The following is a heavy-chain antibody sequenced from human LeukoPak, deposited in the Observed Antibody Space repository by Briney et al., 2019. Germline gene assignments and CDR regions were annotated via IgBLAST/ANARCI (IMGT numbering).Heavy chain of an antibody. J-gene: IGHJ4*02. CDR3: ARYGSGSYFRR. CDR2: ISGSGRGGTT. D-gene: IGHD3-10*01. CDR1: GFTFSDYA. Sequence: GGSLRLSCAASGFTFSDYAMSWVRQAPGKGLGWVSEISGSGRGGTTSYADSVKGRFTISRDTSKNTLYLQMNSLRAEGTAVYYCARYGSGSYFRRWGQGTLVTVSS. V-gene: IGHV3-23*01.